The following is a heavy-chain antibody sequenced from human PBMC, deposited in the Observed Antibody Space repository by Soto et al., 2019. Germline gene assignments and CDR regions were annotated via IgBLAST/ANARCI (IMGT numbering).Heavy chain of an antibody. CDR2: ISSNGVGT. Sequence: GGSLRLSCAASGFTLSGYAMDWVRQAPGKGLEYVSGISSNGVGTYYANSVQGRFTISRDNSKNTAYLQMGSLRPEDMAVYECARPARPDFYYMDVWGKGTTVTVSS. V-gene: IGHV3-64*01. CDR3: ARPARPDFYYMDV. CDR1: GFTLSGYA. D-gene: IGHD6-6*01. J-gene: IGHJ6*03.